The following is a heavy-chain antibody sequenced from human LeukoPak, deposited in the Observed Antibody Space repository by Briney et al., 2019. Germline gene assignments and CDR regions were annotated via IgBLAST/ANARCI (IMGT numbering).Heavy chain of an antibody. V-gene: IGHV1-69*13. D-gene: IGHD2-21*02. Sequence: ASVKVSCKASGGTFSSYAISWVRQAPGQGLEWMGGIIPIFGTANYAQKFQGRVTITADESTSTAYMELSSLRSEDTAVYYCARAGEICGGDCYSSAFDIWGQGTMVTVSS. CDR2: IIPIFGTA. J-gene: IGHJ3*02. CDR1: GGTFSSYA. CDR3: ARAGEICGGDCYSSAFDI.